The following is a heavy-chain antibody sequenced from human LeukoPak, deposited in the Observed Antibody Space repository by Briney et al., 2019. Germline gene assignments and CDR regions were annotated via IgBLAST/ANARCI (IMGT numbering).Heavy chain of an antibody. CDR2: IYPGDSDT. V-gene: IGHV5-51*01. CDR1: GYSFTIYW. J-gene: IGHJ1*01. Sequence: GESLKISCKGSGYSFTIYWIGWVRQMPGKVLEWMGIIYPGDSDTRYSPSFQGQVTISADKSISTAYLQWSSLKASDTAMYYCAISTRTGTGTTYGFQHWGQGTLVTVSS. D-gene: IGHD1-1*01. CDR3: AISTRTGTGTTYGFQH.